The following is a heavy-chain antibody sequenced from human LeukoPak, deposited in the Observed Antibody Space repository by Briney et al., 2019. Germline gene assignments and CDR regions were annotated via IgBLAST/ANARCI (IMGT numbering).Heavy chain of an antibody. D-gene: IGHD1-7*01. Sequence: GGSLRLSCAASGFTFSSYAMSWVRQAPGKGLDWVSAISGSGGSTYYADSVKGRFTISRDNSKNTLYLQMNSLRAEDTAVYYCAKAVTLLELLSVYFNYWGQGTLVTVSS. V-gene: IGHV3-23*01. CDR3: AKAVTLLELLSVYFNY. J-gene: IGHJ4*02. CDR1: GFTFSSYA. CDR2: ISGSGGST.